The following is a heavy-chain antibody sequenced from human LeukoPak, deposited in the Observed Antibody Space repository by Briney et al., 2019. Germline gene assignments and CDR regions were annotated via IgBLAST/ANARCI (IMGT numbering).Heavy chain of an antibody. J-gene: IGHJ5*02. D-gene: IGHD1-1*01. V-gene: IGHV4-39*07. CDR1: GGSISSSSYY. CDR2: INHSGST. CDR3: ARGCGGSRKGTKRPNWFDP. Sequence: SETLSLTCTVSGGSISSSSYYWSGIRQPPGKGLEWIGEINHSGSTNYNPSLKSRVTISVDTSKNQFSLKLSSVTAADTAVYYCARGCGGSRKGTKRPNWFDPWGQGTLVTVSS.